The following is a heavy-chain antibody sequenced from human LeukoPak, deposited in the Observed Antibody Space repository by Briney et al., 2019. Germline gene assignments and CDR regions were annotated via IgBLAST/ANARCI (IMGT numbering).Heavy chain of an antibody. Sequence: GRSLRLSCAASGFTFDDYAMHWVRQAPGKGLEWVSGISWNSGSIGYADSVKGRSTISRDNAKNSLYLQMNSLRAEDTALYYCAKDSSGWSHAFDIWGQGTMVTVSS. CDR3: AKDSSGWSHAFDI. D-gene: IGHD6-19*01. CDR2: ISWNSGSI. CDR1: GFTFDDYA. J-gene: IGHJ3*02. V-gene: IGHV3-9*01.